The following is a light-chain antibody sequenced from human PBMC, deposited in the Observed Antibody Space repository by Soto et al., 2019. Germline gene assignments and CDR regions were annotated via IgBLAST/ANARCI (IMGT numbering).Light chain of an antibody. CDR3: ISYTSSSTLVV. J-gene: IGLJ1*01. Sequence: QSALTQPASVSGSPGQSITISGTGTSSDVGGYNYVSWYQQHPGKAPKLMIYDVSNRPSGVSNRFSGSKSGNTASLTISGLQAEDEADYYCISYTSSSTLVVFGTGTKLTVL. CDR2: DVS. V-gene: IGLV2-14*01. CDR1: SSDVGGYNY.